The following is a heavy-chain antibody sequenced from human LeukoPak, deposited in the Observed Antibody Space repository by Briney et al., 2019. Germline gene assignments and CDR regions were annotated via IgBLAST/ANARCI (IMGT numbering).Heavy chain of an antibody. Sequence: ASVKVSCXASGYTFTSYDINWVRQATGQGLEWMGWMNPNSGNTGYAQKFQGRVTMTRNTSISTAYMELSSLRSEDTAVYYCARGVYYYDSSGYYYTDYWGQGTLVTVSS. CDR2: MNPNSGNT. CDR3: ARGVYYYDSSGYYYTDY. D-gene: IGHD3-22*01. J-gene: IGHJ4*02. V-gene: IGHV1-8*01. CDR1: GYTFTSYD.